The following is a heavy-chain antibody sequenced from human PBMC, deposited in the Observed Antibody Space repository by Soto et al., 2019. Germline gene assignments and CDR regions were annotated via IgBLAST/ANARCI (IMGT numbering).Heavy chain of an antibody. V-gene: IGHV4-34*01. CDR2: INHSGST. Sequence: QVQLQQWGAGLLKPSETLSLTCAVYGGSFSGYYWSWIRQPPGKGLEWIGEINHSGSTNYNPSLKIRGTLSVDTSKNQFSLTLSSVTAADTAVYYCARGSHMIHGIAARLGAGGGYGGQGTLVTVSS. CDR1: GGSFSGYY. D-gene: IGHD6-6*01. CDR3: ARGSHMIHGIAARLGAGGGY. J-gene: IGHJ4*02.